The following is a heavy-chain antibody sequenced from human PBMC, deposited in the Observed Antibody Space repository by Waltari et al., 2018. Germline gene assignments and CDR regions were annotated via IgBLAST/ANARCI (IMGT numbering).Heavy chain of an antibody. Sequence: QLQESGPGLVKPSGTLSLRCAVSGDSVTSTNWWSWVRQSPQRGLAWIGKVLGTGKPNYSPSFASRVTMSLDASNNQFALKVTSATAADTAVYYCARDRGRGLYLDVWGPGTLVTVSP. CDR1: GDSVTSTNW. CDR3: ARDRGRGLYLDV. V-gene: IGHV4-4*02. J-gene: IGHJ4*02. D-gene: IGHD2-15*01. CDR2: VLGTGKP.